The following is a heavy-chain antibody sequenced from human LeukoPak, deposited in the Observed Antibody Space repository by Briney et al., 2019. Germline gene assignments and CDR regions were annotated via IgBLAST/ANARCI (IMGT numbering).Heavy chain of an antibody. CDR1: GGSISSYY. J-gene: IGHJ3*02. CDR3: ARMNRVAVASSRAFDI. V-gene: IGHV4-4*07. D-gene: IGHD6-19*01. CDR2: IYTTGST. Sequence: SETLSLTCTVSGGSISSYYWNWIRQPAGEGLEWIGRIYTTGSTNYNPSLKSRVTMSVDTSKNQFSLGLSSVTAADTAVYYCARMNRVAVASSRAFDIWGQGTMVTVSS.